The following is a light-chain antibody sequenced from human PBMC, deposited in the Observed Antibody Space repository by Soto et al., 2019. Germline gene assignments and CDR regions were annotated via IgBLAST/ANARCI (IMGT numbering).Light chain of an antibody. Sequence: QPVLTQPPSVSGAPGQRVTISCTGSSSNIGAGYDVHWYQQLPGTAPKLLIYGNSNRPSGVPDRFSGSKSGTSASLAITGLQSEDEADYYCQSYDSSLSGVVFGGGPKLTVL. CDR2: GNS. V-gene: IGLV1-40*01. CDR3: QSYDSSLSGVV. J-gene: IGLJ2*01. CDR1: SSNIGAGYD.